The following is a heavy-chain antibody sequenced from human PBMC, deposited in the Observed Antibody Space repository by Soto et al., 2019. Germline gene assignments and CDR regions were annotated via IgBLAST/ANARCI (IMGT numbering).Heavy chain of an antibody. D-gene: IGHD3-9*01. Sequence: QVQLVEPGGGVVQPGGSLRLSCAASGFTFSDHAMHWVRQAPGKGLEWVAIISYDGSSKDYADSVKGRFTISRDNSKNTLYLQMNSLRPEDTAVYYCARDPYYDILAVTTAYFDYWGQGTLVTVSS. CDR2: ISYDGSSK. CDR1: GFTFSDHA. V-gene: IGHV3-30-3*01. CDR3: ARDPYYDILAVTTAYFDY. J-gene: IGHJ4*02.